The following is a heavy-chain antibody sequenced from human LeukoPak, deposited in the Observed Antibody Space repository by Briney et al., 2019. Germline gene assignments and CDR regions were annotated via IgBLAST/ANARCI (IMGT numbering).Heavy chain of an antibody. CDR2: SNAGNGNT. CDR3: AIGYCSGGSCWFMVSAFDI. J-gene: IGHJ3*02. D-gene: IGHD2-15*01. CDR1: GYTFTSYA. V-gene: IGHV1-3*02. Sequence: ASVKVSCKASGYTFTSYAMHWVRQAPGQRLEWMGWSNAGNGNTKYSQEFQGRVTITRDTSASTAYMELSSLRSEDTAVYYCAIGYCSGGSCWFMVSAFDIWGQGTMVTVSS.